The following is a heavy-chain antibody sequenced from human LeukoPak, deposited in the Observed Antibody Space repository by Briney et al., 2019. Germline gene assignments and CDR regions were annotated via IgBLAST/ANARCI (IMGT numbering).Heavy chain of an antibody. CDR3: ARRSSGSYDGRFDP. Sequence: SETLSLTCTVSGGSISSYYWSWIRQPAGKGLEWIGRIYTTGSTSYNPSLKSRVTMSIDTSKNQFSLELTSVTAADTAVYYCARRSSGSYDGRFDPWGLGTLVTVSS. V-gene: IGHV4-4*07. CDR2: IYTTGST. CDR1: GGSISSYY. D-gene: IGHD3-10*01. J-gene: IGHJ5*02.